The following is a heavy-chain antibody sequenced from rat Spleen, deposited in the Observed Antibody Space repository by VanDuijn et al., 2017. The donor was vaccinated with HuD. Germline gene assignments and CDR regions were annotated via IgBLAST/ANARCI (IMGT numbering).Heavy chain of an antibody. V-gene: IGHV4-2*01. CDR1: GFNFNDHW. CDR3: ARQGNYGGFSGIMDA. CDR2: SNKDSHTI. J-gene: IGHJ4*01. D-gene: IGHD1-11*01. Sequence: EVKLVESGGGLVQPGRSLKLSCVASGFNFNDHWMGWVRQAPGKGLEGIGESNKDSHTINYTPSLKDKFIISRDNAQNTLYLQMDSLRSEDTATYFCARQGNYGGFSGIMDAWGQGTSVTVSS.